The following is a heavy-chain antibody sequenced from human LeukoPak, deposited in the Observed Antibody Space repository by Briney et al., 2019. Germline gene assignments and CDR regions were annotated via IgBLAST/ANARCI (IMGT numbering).Heavy chain of an antibody. CDR3: AKDPGVYVDYDFWSGYYGNWFDP. CDR2: ISGSGDST. V-gene: IGHV3-23*01. D-gene: IGHD3-3*01. J-gene: IGHJ5*02. Sequence: PGGSLRLSCAASGFTFSSYAMSWVRQAPGKGLEWVSAISGSGDSTYYADSVKGRFTISRDNSKNTLYLQMNSLRAEDTAVYYCAKDPGVYVDYDFWSGYYGNWFDPWGQGTLVTVSS. CDR1: GFTFSSYA.